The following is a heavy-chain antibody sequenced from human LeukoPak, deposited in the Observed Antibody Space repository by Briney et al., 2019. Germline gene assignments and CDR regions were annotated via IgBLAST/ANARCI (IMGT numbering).Heavy chain of an antibody. Sequence: ASVKVSCKAPGYTFTTYDINWVRQAIGQGLEWMGWMNPNSGNTGYAQKFQGRVTMTRNTSMSTAYMEPSSLRSEDTAVYYCARANYYGSGKKDLDYWGQGTLVTVSS. D-gene: IGHD3-10*01. CDR1: GYTFTTYD. CDR2: MNPNSGNT. V-gene: IGHV1-8*01. CDR3: ARANYYGSGKKDLDY. J-gene: IGHJ4*02.